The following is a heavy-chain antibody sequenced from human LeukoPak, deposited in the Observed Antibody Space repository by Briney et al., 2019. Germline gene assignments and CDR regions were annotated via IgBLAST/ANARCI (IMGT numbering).Heavy chain of an antibody. CDR3: ASRDGPQGAFDY. J-gene: IGHJ4*02. Sequence: ASVKVSCEASGYTFTGYHIHWVRHAPGQGLEWMGCINPNSGVTNYAQKFQGRVTMTRDTSISTAYMELSRLTSDDTAVYYCASRDGPQGAFDYWGQGTLVTVSS. CDR2: INPNSGVT. CDR1: GYTFTGYH. V-gene: IGHV1-2*02. D-gene: IGHD5-24*01.